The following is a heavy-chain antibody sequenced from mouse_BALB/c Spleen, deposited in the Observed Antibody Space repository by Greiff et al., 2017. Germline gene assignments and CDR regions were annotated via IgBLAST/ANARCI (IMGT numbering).Heavy chain of an antibody. D-gene: IGHD2-2*01. V-gene: IGHV5-6-5*01. Sequence: EVQLVESGGGLVKPGGSLKLSCAASGFTFSSYAMSWVRQTPEKRLEWVASISSGGSTYYPDSVKGRFTISRDNARNILYLQMSSLRSEDTAMYYCARAGGYDAWFAYWGQGTLVTVSA. CDR3: ARAGGYDAWFAY. CDR2: ISSGGST. CDR1: GFTFSSYA. J-gene: IGHJ3*01.